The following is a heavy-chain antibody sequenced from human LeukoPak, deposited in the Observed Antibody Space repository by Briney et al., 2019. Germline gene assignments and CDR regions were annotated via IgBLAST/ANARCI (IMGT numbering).Heavy chain of an antibody. CDR2: LRGDGDT. CDR1: GVIFSNYA. V-gene: IGHV3-23*01. CDR3: AKASWVSNVDAVL. Sequence: GGSLRLSCAASGVIFSNYAMSWVRQTPARGLEWVSSLRGDGDTFYADFVKGRFTLSRDDSRNTVYLQLNNLRVEDTAIYYCAKASWVSNVDAVLWGQGTLVTVSS. D-gene: IGHD3-16*01. J-gene: IGHJ4*02.